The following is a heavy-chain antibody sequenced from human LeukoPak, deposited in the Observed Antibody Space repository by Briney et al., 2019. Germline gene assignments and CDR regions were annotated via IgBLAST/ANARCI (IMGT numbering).Heavy chain of an antibody. CDR2: IISVFGTT. CDR3: ARGGDYYGSGSPLYFDY. D-gene: IGHD3-10*01. CDR1: GGTFSSYA. J-gene: IGHJ4*02. V-gene: IGHV1-69*01. Sequence: GSSVKLSCKASGGTFSSYAISWVRQAPGQGLEWMGGIISVFGTTNYAQKFQGRVTITADEPTSTAYMELSSMRSDDTAVYYCARGGDYYGSGSPLYFDYWGQGTLVTVSS.